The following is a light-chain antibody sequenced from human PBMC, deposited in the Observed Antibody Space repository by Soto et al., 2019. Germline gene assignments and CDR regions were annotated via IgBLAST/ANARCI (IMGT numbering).Light chain of an antibody. CDR2: DVS. Sequence: QSALTQPRSVSGSPGQSVTISCTGTNSDVGYYNYVSWYQQHPGKAPKVMIYDVSKRPSGVPDRFSGSKSGNTASLTISGLQAEDEADYYCCSYAGSFTYVFGTGTKLTVL. CDR3: CSYAGSFTYV. V-gene: IGLV2-11*01. J-gene: IGLJ1*01. CDR1: NSDVGYYNY.